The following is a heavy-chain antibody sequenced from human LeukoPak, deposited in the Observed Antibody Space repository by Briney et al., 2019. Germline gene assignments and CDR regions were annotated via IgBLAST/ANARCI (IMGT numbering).Heavy chain of an antibody. V-gene: IGHV3-30*18. CDR2: ISYDGSNK. D-gene: IGHD3-22*01. CDR3: AKDAVPPYYDSSGYSDY. CDR1: RFTFSSYG. J-gene: IGHJ4*02. Sequence: GRSLRLSCAASRFTFSSYGMHWVRQAPGKGLEWVAVISYDGSNKYYADSEKGRFTISRDNSKNTLYLQMNSLRAEDTAVYYCAKDAVPPYYDSSGYSDYWGQGTLVTVSS.